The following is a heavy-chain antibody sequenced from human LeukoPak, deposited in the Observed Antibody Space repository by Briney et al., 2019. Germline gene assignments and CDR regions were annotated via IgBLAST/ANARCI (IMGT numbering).Heavy chain of an antibody. CDR3: ARDHYDYVWGSTYGMDV. Sequence: GGSLRLSCAASGFTFSSYEMSWVRQAPGEGLEWVSTISVSGSNTYYADSVKGRFTISRDNSKNTLYLQMNSLRAEDTAVYYCARDHYDYVWGSTYGMDVWGQGTTVTVSS. CDR1: GFTFSSYE. CDR2: ISVSGSNT. V-gene: IGHV3-23*01. D-gene: IGHD3-16*01. J-gene: IGHJ6*02.